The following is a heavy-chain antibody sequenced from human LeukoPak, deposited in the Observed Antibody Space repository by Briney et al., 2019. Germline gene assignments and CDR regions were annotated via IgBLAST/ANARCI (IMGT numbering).Heavy chain of an antibody. D-gene: IGHD6-13*01. CDR2: IRFDGSNT. J-gene: IGHJ5*02. CDR3: AKDWWAAAGGWFDP. CDR1: GFSFNNYG. Sequence: GGSLRLSCAASGFSFNNYGMHWVRQAPGKGLEGVAFIRFDGSNTYYADSVKGRFTISRDNSKNTLYLQMNSLRAEDTAVYYCAKDWWAAAGGWFDPWGQGTLVTVSS. V-gene: IGHV3-30*02.